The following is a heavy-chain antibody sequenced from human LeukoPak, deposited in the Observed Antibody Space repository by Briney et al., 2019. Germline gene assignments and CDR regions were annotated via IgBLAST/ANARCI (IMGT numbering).Heavy chain of an antibody. CDR3: ARGPPNWGMVGY. Sequence: ASVMVSCKASGYTFTSYDINWVRQATGQGLEWLGWMNPNSGNTGYAQKFQGRVTMTRDTSISTAYMELSSLTFEDTAVYYCARGPPNWGMVGYWGQGTLVTVSS. D-gene: IGHD7-27*01. CDR2: MNPNSGNT. CDR1: GYTFTSYD. V-gene: IGHV1-8*01. J-gene: IGHJ4*02.